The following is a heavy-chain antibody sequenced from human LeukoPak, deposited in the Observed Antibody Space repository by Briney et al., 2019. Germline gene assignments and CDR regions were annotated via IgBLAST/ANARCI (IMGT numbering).Heavy chain of an antibody. V-gene: IGHV4-34*01. J-gene: IGHJ5*02. D-gene: IGHD6-13*01. CDR3: ARGSTAAAGTGVWFDP. CDR1: GGSFSGYY. Sequence: PSETLSLTCAVYGGSFSGYYWSWIRQPPGKGLQWIGEINHSGSTNYSPSLKSRVTISVDTSKNQFSLKLSSVTAADTAVYYCARGSTAAAGTGVWFDPWGQGTLVTVSS. CDR2: INHSGST.